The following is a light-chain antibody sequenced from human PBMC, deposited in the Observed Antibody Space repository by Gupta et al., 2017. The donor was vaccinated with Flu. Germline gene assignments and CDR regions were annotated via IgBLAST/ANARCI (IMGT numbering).Light chain of an antibody. Sequence: DIQMTQSPSSLSASIGDRVTITCRASQDLNSWVAWYQQIGDQAPKPLIYSTSTLEGGVPSRFSGSGSGTNFTLVIRSLQPEDFATYYCQQYNFFPPTFGGGTRVEI. J-gene: IGKJ4*01. V-gene: IGKV1D-16*01. CDR2: STS. CDR3: QQYNFFPPT. CDR1: QDLNSW.